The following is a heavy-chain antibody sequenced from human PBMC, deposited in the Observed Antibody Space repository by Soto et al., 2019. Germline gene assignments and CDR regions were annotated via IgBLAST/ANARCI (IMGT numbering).Heavy chain of an antibody. CDR2: INHSGST. V-gene: IGHV4-39*07. Sequence: SETLSLTCTVSGGSISSNIYYWGWIRQPPGTGLEWIGNINHSGSTNYNPSLKSRVTISVDTPKNQFSLKLTSVTAADTAVYYCARDKITGLFDYWGQGTLVTVSS. J-gene: IGHJ4*02. CDR3: ARDKITGLFDY. CDR1: GGSISSNIYY. D-gene: IGHD2-8*02.